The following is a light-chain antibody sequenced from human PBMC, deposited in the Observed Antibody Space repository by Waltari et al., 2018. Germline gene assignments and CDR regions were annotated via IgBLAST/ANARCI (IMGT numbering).Light chain of an antibody. CDR1: KDIDNF. CDR3: QQRSKWPPT. V-gene: IGKV3-11*01. J-gene: IGKJ3*01. CDR2: DAS. Sequence: EIVLTQSPATLSLSPGERATLSCRASKDIDNFLAWSQQRPGQDPRLVIYDASNRATAIPARFSGSGSGTDFTLTISSLEPEDFAVYFCQQRSKWPPTFGPGTKVDIK.